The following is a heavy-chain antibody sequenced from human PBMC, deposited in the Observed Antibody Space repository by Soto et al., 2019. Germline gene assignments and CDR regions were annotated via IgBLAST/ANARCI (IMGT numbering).Heavy chain of an antibody. CDR2: IYYSGST. D-gene: IGHD4-17*01. CDR3: ASTLTFLDYGDSRYYFDY. Sequence: SETLSLTCTVSGGSISSSSYYWGWIRQPPGKGLEWIGSIYYSGSTYYNPSLKSRVTISVDTSKNQFSLKLSSVTAADTAVYYCASTLTFLDYGDSRYYFDYWGQGTLVTVSS. CDR1: GGSISSSSYY. J-gene: IGHJ4*02. V-gene: IGHV4-39*01.